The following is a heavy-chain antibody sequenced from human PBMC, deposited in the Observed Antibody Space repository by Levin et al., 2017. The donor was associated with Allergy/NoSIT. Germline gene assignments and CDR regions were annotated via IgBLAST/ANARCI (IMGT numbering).Heavy chain of an antibody. CDR2: IGPYNSDT. Sequence: GESLKISCKASGYTFIDYWIGWVRQMPGKGLEWMGIIGPYNSDTRYSPSFEGQVTISVDKSISTAYLQWSSLKASDIAMYYCVRLESSAYYYVFQWGQGTLVTVSS. CDR1: GYTFIDYW. CDR3: VRLESSAYYYVFQ. J-gene: IGHJ4*02. D-gene: IGHD3-22*01. V-gene: IGHV5-51*01.